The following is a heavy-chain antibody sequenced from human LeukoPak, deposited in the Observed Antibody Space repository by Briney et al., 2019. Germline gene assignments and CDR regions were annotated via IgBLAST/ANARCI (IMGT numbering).Heavy chain of an antibody. J-gene: IGHJ4*02. V-gene: IGHV3-23*01. D-gene: IGHD3/OR15-3a*01. Sequence: GGSLRLSCAASGFAFSRVAMTWVRQAPGKGLEWVSALTDIGGNTYSADSVEGRFTISRDNYKNTLYLQMRSLRAEDTAVYYCASSKYAFWNGDIEFWGQGTLVTVSS. CDR1: GFAFSRVA. CDR2: LTDIGGNT. CDR3: ASSKYAFWNGDIEF.